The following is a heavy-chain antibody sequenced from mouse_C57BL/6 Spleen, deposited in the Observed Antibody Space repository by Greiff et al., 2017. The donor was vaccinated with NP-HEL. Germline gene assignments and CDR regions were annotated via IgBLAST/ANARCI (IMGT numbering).Heavy chain of an antibody. V-gene: IGHV5-6*01. D-gene: IGHD2-14*01. CDR1: GFTFSSYG. CDR3: ARYSRLGFDY. CDR2: ISSGGSYT. Sequence: EVQLVESGGDLVKPGGSLKLSCAASGFTFSSYGMSWVRQTPDKRLEWVATISSGGSYTYYPDSVKGRFTISRDNAKNTLYLQMSSLKSEDTAMYYCARYSRLGFDYWGLGTTLTVSS. J-gene: IGHJ2*01.